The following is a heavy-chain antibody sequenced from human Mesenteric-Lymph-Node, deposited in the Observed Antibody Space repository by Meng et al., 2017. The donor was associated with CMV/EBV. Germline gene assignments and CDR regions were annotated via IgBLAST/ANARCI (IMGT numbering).Heavy chain of an antibody. V-gene: IGHV4-4*01. CDR1: GDSISSGNW. Sequence: SGDSISSGNWWSWARRPPGKGLEWIGEIYHNGFTNYNPSLKSRVTMSIDKSRNQVSLNLRSVTAADTAVYFCARDNRASGNYDWFDPWGQGTLVTVSS. CDR2: IYHNGFT. CDR3: ARDNRASGNYDWFDP. D-gene: IGHD1-26*01. J-gene: IGHJ5*02.